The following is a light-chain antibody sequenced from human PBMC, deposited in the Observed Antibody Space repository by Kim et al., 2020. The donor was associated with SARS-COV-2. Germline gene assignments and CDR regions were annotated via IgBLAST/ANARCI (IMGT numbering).Light chain of an antibody. CDR1: QSVSSN. CDR2: GAS. V-gene: IGKV3-15*01. CDR3: QQYNNWPPLT. Sequence: EIVMTQSPATLSVSAGERGTLSCRASQSVSSNLAWYQQKPGQAPRLLIYGASTRATGIPARFSGSGSGTEFTLTISSLQSEDFAVYYCQQYNNWPPLTFGGGTKVDIK. J-gene: IGKJ4*01.